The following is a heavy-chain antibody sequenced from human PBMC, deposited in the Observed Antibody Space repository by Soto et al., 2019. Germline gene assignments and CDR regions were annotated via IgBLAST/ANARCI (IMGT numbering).Heavy chain of an antibody. V-gene: IGHV4-39*07. CDR3: ARVPDR. CDR1: GGPISSSSYY. J-gene: IGHJ5*02. CDR2: IYYSGST. D-gene: IGHD2-2*01. Sequence: SETLSLTCIVSGGPISSSSYYWGWIRQPSGKGLEWIASIYYSGSTYYNPSLKSRVTISVDRSKNQFSLKLSSVTAADTAVYYCARVPDRWGQGTLVTVSS.